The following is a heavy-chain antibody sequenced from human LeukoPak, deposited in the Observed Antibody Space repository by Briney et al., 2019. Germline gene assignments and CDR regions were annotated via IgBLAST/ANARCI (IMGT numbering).Heavy chain of an antibody. CDR3: ARALSGSYHFYYFDY. J-gene: IGHJ4*02. Sequence: ASVKVSCKASGYTFTSYDINWVRQATGQGHEWMGWMNPNSGNTGYAQKFQGRVTITRNTSISTAYMELSSLTSEDTAIYYCARALSGSYHFYYFDYWGQGTPVTVSS. V-gene: IGHV1-8*03. CDR2: MNPNSGNT. CDR1: GYTFTSYD. D-gene: IGHD1-26*01.